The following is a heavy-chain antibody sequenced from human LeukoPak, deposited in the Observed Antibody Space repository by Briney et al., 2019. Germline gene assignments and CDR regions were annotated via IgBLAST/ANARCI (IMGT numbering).Heavy chain of an antibody. Sequence: GGSLRLSCAASGFTFSNYWMSWVRQAPGKGLEWVANIKQDGSEKNYVDSVKGRFTISRDNAQNSLYLQMNSLRAEDTAVYYCARETTVTYYYYYYMDVWGKGTTVTVSS. CDR3: ARETTVTYYYYYYMDV. D-gene: IGHD4-17*01. CDR1: GFTFSNYW. CDR2: IKQDGSEK. V-gene: IGHV3-7*01. J-gene: IGHJ6*03.